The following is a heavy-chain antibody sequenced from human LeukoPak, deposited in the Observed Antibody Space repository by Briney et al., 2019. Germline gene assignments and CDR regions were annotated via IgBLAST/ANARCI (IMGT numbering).Heavy chain of an antibody. CDR2: INPSGGST. CDR3: ARDPSAASYFDY. Sequence: GASVKVSCKASGYTFTSYYMHRVRQAPGQGLESMGIINPSGGSTSYAQKFQGRVTMTRDTSTSTVYMELSSLRSEDTAVYYCARDPSAASYFDYWGQGTLVTVSS. V-gene: IGHV1-46*01. J-gene: IGHJ4*02. CDR1: GYTFTSYY. D-gene: IGHD2-15*01.